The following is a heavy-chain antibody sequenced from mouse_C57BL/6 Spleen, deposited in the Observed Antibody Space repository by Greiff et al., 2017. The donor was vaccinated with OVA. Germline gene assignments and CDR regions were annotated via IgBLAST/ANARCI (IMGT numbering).Heavy chain of an antibody. Sequence: EVQLQQSGAELMKPGASVKLSCTASGFNIKDYYMHWVKQRTEQGLEWIGRIDPEDGETKYAPKFQGKATITADTSSNTAYLQLSSLTSEDTAVYYCASHYYGSSPYYAMDYWGQGTSVTVSS. D-gene: IGHD1-1*01. J-gene: IGHJ4*01. CDR3: ASHYYGSSPYYAMDY. CDR1: GFNIKDYY. V-gene: IGHV14-2*01. CDR2: IDPEDGET.